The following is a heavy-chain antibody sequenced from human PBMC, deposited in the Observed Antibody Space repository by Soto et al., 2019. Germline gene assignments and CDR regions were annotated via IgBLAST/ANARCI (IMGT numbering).Heavy chain of an antibody. D-gene: IGHD4-17*01. Sequence: AGGSLRLSCAASGFTFSSYGMHWVRQAPGKGLEWVAVISYDGSNKYYADSVKGRFTISRDNSKNTLYLQMNSLRAEDTAVYYCAKDGPDDYGDYGGNYYYYYGMDVWGQGTTVTVS. CDR1: GFTFSSYG. CDR3: AKDGPDDYGDYGGNYYYYYGMDV. J-gene: IGHJ6*02. V-gene: IGHV3-30*18. CDR2: ISYDGSNK.